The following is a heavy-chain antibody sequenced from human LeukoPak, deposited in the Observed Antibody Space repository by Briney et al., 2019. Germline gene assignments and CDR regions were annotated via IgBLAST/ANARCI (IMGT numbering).Heavy chain of an antibody. D-gene: IGHD1-1*01. Sequence: GASVKVSFKASGYTFTGYYMYWVRQAPGQGLEWMGWINPNSGGTTYAQKFQGRVTMTRDTSISTAYMELSRLTSDDTAVYYCARGDWTSGLMAVWGQGTTVTVSS. CDR1: GYTFTGYY. CDR3: ARGDWTSGLMAV. V-gene: IGHV1-2*02. J-gene: IGHJ6*02. CDR2: INPNSGGT.